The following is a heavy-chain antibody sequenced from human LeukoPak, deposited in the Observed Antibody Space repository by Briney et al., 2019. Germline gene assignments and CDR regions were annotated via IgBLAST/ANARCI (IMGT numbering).Heavy chain of an antibody. V-gene: IGHV3-9*01. D-gene: IGHD1-26*01. CDR3: VRVRGGSGRSYAADAFDI. CDR1: GFTFDDYA. J-gene: IGHJ3*02. Sequence: GGSLRLSCAASGFTFDDYAMHWVRQVPGKGLEWVSGISWNSDSIAYADSVKGRFTISRDNAKNSLYLQMNSLRAEDTAVYYCVRVRGGSGRSYAADAFDIWGQGTMVTVSS. CDR2: ISWNSDSI.